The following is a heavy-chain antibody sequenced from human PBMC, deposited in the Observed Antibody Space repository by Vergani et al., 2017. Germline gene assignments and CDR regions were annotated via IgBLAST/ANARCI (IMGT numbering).Heavy chain of an antibody. CDR2: ISWNSGSI. Sequence: VQLVESGGGVVQPGRSLRLSCAASGFTFDDYAMHWVRQAPGKGLEWVSGISWNSGSIGYADSVKGRFTISRDNAKNSLYLQMNSLRAEDTALYYCARDARDAFDIWGQGTMVTVSS. V-gene: IGHV3-9*01. CDR1: GFTFDDYA. J-gene: IGHJ3*02. CDR3: ARDARDAFDI.